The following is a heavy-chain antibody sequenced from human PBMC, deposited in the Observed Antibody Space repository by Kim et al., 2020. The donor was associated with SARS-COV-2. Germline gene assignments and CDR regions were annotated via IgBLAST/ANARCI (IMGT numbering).Heavy chain of an antibody. CDR3: ARDWGDRSGYYDY. CDR1: GFTFKDYY. D-gene: IGHD3-22*01. CDR2: ISNSGRST. J-gene: IGHJ4*02. Sequence: GGSLRLSCAVSGFTFKDYYMSWIRQAPGKGLEWVSYISNSGRSTYYADSVKGRFTISRDNAKNSLNLQMNSLRAEDTAVYYCARDWGDRSGYYDYWGQGTLVTVSS. V-gene: IGHV3-11*01.